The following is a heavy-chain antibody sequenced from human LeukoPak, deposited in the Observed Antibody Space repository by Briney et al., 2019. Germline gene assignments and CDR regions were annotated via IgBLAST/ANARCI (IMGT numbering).Heavy chain of an antibody. Sequence: GGSLRLSCAASGFTFSSYWMNWGRQAPGKGLEWVASINHNGNVNYYVDSVKGRFTISRDNAKNSLYLQMSNLRAEDTAVYFCARGGGLDVWAKGPRSPSP. CDR1: GFTFSSYW. CDR3: ARGGGLDV. CDR2: INHNGNVN. D-gene: IGHD3-16*01. V-gene: IGHV3-7*03. J-gene: IGHJ6*02.